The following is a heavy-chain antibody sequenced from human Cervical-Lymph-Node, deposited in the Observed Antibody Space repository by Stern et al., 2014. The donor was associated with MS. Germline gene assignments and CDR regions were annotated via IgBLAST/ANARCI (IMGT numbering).Heavy chain of an antibody. CDR3: ARVDDCSGGTCFSTSWFDP. D-gene: IGHD2-15*01. J-gene: IGHJ5*02. CDR1: GGSFNNYY. CDR2: IYQDGST. V-gene: IGHV4-59*01. Sequence: QLQLQESGPGLVKPSETLFLTCTVSGGSFNNYYWSWIRQPPGKGLEWIGYIYQDGSTKYNPSLKSRVTISLHTSKKQFSLRLTSVTAADTAVYYCARVDDCSGGTCFSTSWFDPWGQGTLVTVSS.